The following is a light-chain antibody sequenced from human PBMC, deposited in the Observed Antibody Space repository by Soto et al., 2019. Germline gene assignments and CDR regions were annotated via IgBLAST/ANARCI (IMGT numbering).Light chain of an antibody. CDR3: CSYAGSSTYV. CDR1: SSDVGNYDL. J-gene: IGLJ1*01. Sequence: SALTQPASVSGSPGQSITISRTGTSSDVGNYDLVSWYQQLPGKAPKFILYEGSKRPSGVSNRFSGSKSGNTASLTISGLQAEDEADYYCCSYAGSSTYVFGTGTKVTVL. CDR2: EGS. V-gene: IGLV2-23*01.